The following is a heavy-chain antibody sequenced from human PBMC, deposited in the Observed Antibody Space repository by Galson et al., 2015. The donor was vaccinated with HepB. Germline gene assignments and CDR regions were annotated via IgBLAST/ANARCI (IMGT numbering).Heavy chain of an antibody. CDR2: ISSNGGST. Sequence: CAASGFTFRSYAMHWVRQAPGKGLEYVSAISSNGGSTYYADSVKGRFTISRDNSKNTLYLQMSSLRAEDTAVYYCLTGPGSSPLRNWFDPWGQGTLVTVSS. V-gene: IGHV3-64D*06. CDR1: GFTFRSYA. J-gene: IGHJ5*02. CDR3: LTGPGSSPLRNWFDP. D-gene: IGHD3-16*01.